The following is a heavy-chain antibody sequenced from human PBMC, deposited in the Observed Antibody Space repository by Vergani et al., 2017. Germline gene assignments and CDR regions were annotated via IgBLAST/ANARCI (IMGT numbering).Heavy chain of an antibody. CDR1: GGSIRSSSYY. CDR2: IYYSGRT. J-gene: IGHJ4*02. D-gene: IGHD3-22*01. V-gene: IGHV4-39*07. CDR3: ARVRRGTMIVSTTFDY. Sequence: QLQLQESGPGLVQPSETLSLTCTVSGGSIRSSSYYLGWIRQPPGKGLEWIGSIYYSGRTYYNPSLKSRVTISVDASKNQFSLKLSAVTAADTAVYYWARVRRGTMIVSTTFDYWGQGTLVTVSS.